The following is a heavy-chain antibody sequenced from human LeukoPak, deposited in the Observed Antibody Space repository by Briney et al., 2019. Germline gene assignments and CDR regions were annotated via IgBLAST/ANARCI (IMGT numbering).Heavy chain of an antibody. J-gene: IGHJ4*02. V-gene: IGHV3-21*01. CDR1: GFTFSSYS. D-gene: IGHD6-13*01. CDR3: ARVGSISWKASDY. Sequence: GGSLRLSCAASGFTFSSYSMNWVRQAPGKGLEWVSSISSSSSYIYYADSVKGRFTISRDNPKNSLYLQMNSLSAEDTAVYYCARVGSISWKASDYWGQGTLVTVSS. CDR2: ISSSSSYI.